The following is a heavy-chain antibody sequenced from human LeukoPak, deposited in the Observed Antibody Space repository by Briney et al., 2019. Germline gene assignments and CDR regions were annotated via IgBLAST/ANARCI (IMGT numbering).Heavy chain of an antibody. J-gene: IGHJ6*03. V-gene: IGHV3-23*01. CDR3: ARVARGYDDYYYYYMDV. D-gene: IGHD5-12*01. Sequence: PGGSLRLSCAASGFTFSSYAMSWVRQAPGKGLEWVSAISNSGGSTYYADSVKGRFTISRDNSKNTLYLQMNSLRAEDTAVYYCARVARGYDDYYYYYMDVWGKGTTVTISS. CDR1: GFTFSSYA. CDR2: ISNSGGST.